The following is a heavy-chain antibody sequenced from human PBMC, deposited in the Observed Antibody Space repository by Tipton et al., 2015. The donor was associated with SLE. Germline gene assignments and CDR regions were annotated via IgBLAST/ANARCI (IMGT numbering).Heavy chain of an antibody. CDR1: GFIFSDYA. CDR3: AKAKKEYCSGGSCSGDF. D-gene: IGHD2-15*01. CDR2: ISGSSITT. V-gene: IGHV3-23*01. Sequence: SLRLSCAASGFIFSDYAMNWVRQAPGKGLEWVSTISGSSITTYYAGSVKGRFTISRDNSKNTLSLQMSSLRAEDTAVYFCAKAKKEYCSGGSCSGDFWGQGTLVTVSS. J-gene: IGHJ4*02.